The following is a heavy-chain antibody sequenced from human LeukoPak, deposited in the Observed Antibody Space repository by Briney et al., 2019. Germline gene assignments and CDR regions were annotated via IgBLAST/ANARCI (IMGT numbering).Heavy chain of an antibody. V-gene: IGHV3-21*01. CDR3: ARDGYGIYGMDV. D-gene: IGHD5-18*01. Sequence: GGSLRLSCAASGFTFSSYSMNWVRQAPGKGLEWVSSISSSSYIYYADSVKGRFTISRHNAKNSLYLQMNSLGAEDTAVYCCARDGYGIYGMDVWGQGTTVTVSS. CDR2: ISSSSYI. J-gene: IGHJ6*02. CDR1: GFTFSSYS.